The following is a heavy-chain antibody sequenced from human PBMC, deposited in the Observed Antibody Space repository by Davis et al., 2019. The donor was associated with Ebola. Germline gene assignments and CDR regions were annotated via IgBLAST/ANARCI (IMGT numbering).Heavy chain of an antibody. D-gene: IGHD2-15*01. CDR3: ARTPGGYCSGGSCHYFDY. CDR2: ISSSSSYI. CDR1: GFTFSSYS. V-gene: IGHV3-21*01. J-gene: IGHJ4*02. Sequence: PGGSLRLSCAASGFTFSSYSMNWVRQAPGKGLEWVSSISSSSSYIYYADSVKGRFTISRDNAKNSLYLQMNSLRAEDTAVYYCARTPGGYCSGGSCHYFDYWGQGTLVTVSS.